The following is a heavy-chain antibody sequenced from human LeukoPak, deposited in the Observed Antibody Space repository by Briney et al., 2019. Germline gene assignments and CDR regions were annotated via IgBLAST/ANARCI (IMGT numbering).Heavy chain of an antibody. CDR3: AKGLMIAVAGTGCGDY. CDR2: ISYDGSNK. D-gene: IGHD6-19*01. J-gene: IGHJ4*02. Sequence: GGSLRLSCAPSGFTFSSYGMHWVRQAPGKGLEWVAVISYDGSNKYYADSVKGRFTISRDNSKNTLYLQMNSLRAEDTAVYYCAKGLMIAVAGTGCGDYWGQGTLDTVSS. V-gene: IGHV3-30*18. CDR1: GFTFSSYG.